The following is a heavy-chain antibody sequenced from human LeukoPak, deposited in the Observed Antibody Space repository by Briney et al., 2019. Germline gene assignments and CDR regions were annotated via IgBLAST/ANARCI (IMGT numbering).Heavy chain of an antibody. CDR1: GGSISSGSYY. CDR3: ASGSYLFDY. J-gene: IGHJ4*02. Sequence: SETLSLTCTVSGGSISSGSYYWSWIRQPAGKGLEWIGRIYTSGSTNYNPSLKSRVTISVDTSKNQFSLKLSSVTAADTAVYYCASGSYLFDYWGQGTLVTVPS. CDR2: IYTSGST. V-gene: IGHV4-61*02. D-gene: IGHD1-26*01.